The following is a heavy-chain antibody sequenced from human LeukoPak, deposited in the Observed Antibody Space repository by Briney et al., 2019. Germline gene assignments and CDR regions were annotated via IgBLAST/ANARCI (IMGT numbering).Heavy chain of an antibody. V-gene: IGHV4-34*01. Sequence: PSETLSLTCAVYGGSFSGYYWSWIRQPPGKGLEWIGEINHSGSTNYNPSLKSRVTISVDTSKNQFSLKLSSVTAADTAVYYCGRVIAAAGSVWGQGTLVTVSS. CDR1: GGSFSGYY. J-gene: IGHJ4*02. CDR2: INHSGST. D-gene: IGHD6-13*01. CDR3: GRVIAAAGSV.